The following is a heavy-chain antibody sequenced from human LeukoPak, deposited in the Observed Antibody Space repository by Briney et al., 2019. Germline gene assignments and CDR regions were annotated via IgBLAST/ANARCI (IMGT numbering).Heavy chain of an antibody. CDR2: INPNSGGT. CDR1: GYTFTGYY. CDR3: ARASMVQEMGRYFDY. V-gene: IGHV1-2*02. D-gene: IGHD3-10*01. J-gene: IGHJ4*02. Sequence: ASVKVSCKASGYTFTGYYMHWVRQAPGQGLEWMGWINPNSGGTNYAQKFQGRVTMTRDTSISTAYMELSRLRSDDTAVYYCARASMVQEMGRYFDYWGQGTLVTVSS.